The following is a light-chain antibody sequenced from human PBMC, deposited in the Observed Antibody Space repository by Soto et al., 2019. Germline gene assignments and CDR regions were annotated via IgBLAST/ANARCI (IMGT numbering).Light chain of an antibody. Sequence: QSALTQPPSASGSPGQSVTISCTGSGSDVGFYNYVSWYQQHPGKVPKLMIYEVSKRPSGVPDRFSGSKSGNTASLTVSGLQAEDEAHYFGSSYAGTNNHHVFGTGTKLTVL. CDR1: GSDVGFYNY. V-gene: IGLV2-8*01. J-gene: IGLJ1*01. CDR2: EVS. CDR3: SSYAGTNNHHV.